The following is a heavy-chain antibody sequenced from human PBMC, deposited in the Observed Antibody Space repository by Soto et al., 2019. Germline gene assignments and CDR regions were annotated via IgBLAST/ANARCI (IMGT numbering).Heavy chain of an antibody. J-gene: IGHJ5*02. CDR3: VRVGSGTYSWRDP. Sequence: EVQLEESGGDLVQPGGSLRLSCAASGFTFSSYWMHWVRQAPGKGLVWVSRINTDGGTTTSPESVKGRFTISRDNARNTLYLQMKSLRLEDTALYYCVRVGSGTYSWRDPWGQGTLVTVSS. CDR2: INTDGGTT. CDR1: GFTFSSYW. V-gene: IGHV3-74*01. D-gene: IGHD1-26*01.